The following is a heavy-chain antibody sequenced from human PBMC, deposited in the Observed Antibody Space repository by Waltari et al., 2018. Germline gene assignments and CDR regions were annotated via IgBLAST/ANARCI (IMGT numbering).Heavy chain of an antibody. CDR1: GFTFSSYS. Sequence: EVQLVESGGGLVKPGGSLRLSCAASGFTFSSYSMNWVRQAPGKGLEWVSSISSSSSYIYYADSVKGRFTISRDNSKNTLYLQMNSLRAEDTAVYYCAKEDPSARGPEIDYWGQGTLVTVSS. CDR2: ISSSSSYI. CDR3: AKEDPSARGPEIDY. J-gene: IGHJ4*02. V-gene: IGHV3-21*04.